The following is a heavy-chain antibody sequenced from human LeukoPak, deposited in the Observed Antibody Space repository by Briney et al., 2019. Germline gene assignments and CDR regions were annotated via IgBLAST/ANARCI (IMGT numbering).Heavy chain of an antibody. J-gene: IGHJ4*02. CDR3: AKNRWLEYYFDY. CDR2: ISGSGGST. CDR1: GFTFSSYA. D-gene: IGHD3-22*01. V-gene: IGHV3-23*01. Sequence: TGGSLRLSCAASGFTFSSYAMSWVRQAPGKGLEWVSAISGSGGSTYYADSVKGRFTISRDNSKNTLYLQMNSLRAEDTAVYYCAKNRWLEYYFDYWGQGTLATVSS.